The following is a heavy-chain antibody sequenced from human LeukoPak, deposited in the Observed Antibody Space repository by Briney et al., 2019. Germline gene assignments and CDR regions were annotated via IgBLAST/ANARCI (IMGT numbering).Heavy chain of an antibody. Sequence: PSETLSLTCAVYGGSFSGYYWTWIRQPPGKGLEWIGEINRSGSTNYKPSLKSRVTISVDTSRNQFSLKLSSVTAADTAVYYCARGVSSWSLYYFDYWGQGTLVTVSS. J-gene: IGHJ4*02. CDR3: ARGVSSWSLYYFDY. V-gene: IGHV4-34*01. CDR1: GGSFSGYY. CDR2: INRSGST. D-gene: IGHD6-13*01.